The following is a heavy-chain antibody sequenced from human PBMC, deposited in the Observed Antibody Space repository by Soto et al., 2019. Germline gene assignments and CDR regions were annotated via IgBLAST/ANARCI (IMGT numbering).Heavy chain of an antibody. J-gene: IGHJ3*02. CDR2: INSDGSST. Sequence: EVQLVESGGGLVQPGGSLRLSCAASGFTFSSYWMHWVRQAPGKGLVWVSRINSDGSSTSYADSVKGRFTISRDNDKNTLYLQMNSLRAEDTAVYYCARDSSDYWRRDAFDIWGQGTMVTVSS. CDR1: GFTFSSYW. V-gene: IGHV3-74*01. CDR3: ARDSSDYWRRDAFDI. D-gene: IGHD4-17*01.